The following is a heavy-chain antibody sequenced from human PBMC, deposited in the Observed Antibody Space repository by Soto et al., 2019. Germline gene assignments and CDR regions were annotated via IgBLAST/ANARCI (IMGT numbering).Heavy chain of an antibody. CDR3: ARHLDDFGVVKGIAY. D-gene: IGHD3-3*01. V-gene: IGHV4-39*01. J-gene: IGHJ4*02. CDR1: GGSISSSSYY. CDR2: IYYRGST. Sequence: QLQLQESGPGLVKPSETLSLTCTVSGGSISSSSYYWGWIRQPPGKGLEWIGTIYYRGSTWYNPSLKSRVTISVDTSKNQFSLKLSSVTAADTALYYCARHLDDFGVVKGIAYWGQGILVTVSS.